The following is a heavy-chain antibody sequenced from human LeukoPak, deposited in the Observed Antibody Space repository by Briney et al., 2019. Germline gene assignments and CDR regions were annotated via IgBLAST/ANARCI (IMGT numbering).Heavy chain of an antibody. J-gene: IGHJ4*02. D-gene: IGHD4-17*01. CDR2: IYSGGST. CDR3: ARVVDHDYGDYYLDY. CDR1: GFTVSSND. Sequence: GGTLRLSCAASGFTVSSNDMSWVRQAPGKGLECISVIYSGGSTDYADSVKGRLTISRDNSKNTLYLQMNSLRAEDTAVYYCARVVDHDYGDYYLDYWGQGTLVTVSS. V-gene: IGHV3-53*01.